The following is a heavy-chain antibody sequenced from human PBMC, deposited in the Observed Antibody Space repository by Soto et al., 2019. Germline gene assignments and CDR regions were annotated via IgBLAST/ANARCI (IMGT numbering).Heavy chain of an antibody. D-gene: IGHD3-3*01. CDR3: ATVPNNDFWSGYSRDYTMDV. J-gene: IGHJ6*02. Sequence: QVQLQESGPGLVKPLQTLSLTCTVSGGSISSGGYYWSWIRQHPGKGLEWIGYIYYSGNTYYNPSLESRVTISVDTSKNQFALKLSSVTAADTAVYYCATVPNNDFWSGYSRDYTMDVWGQGTTVTVSS. V-gene: IGHV4-31*03. CDR2: IYYSGNT. CDR1: GGSISSGGYY.